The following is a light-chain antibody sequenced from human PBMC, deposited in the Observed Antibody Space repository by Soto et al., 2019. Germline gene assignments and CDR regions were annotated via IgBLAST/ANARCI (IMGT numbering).Light chain of an antibody. CDR1: QSVSSTY. Sequence: EIVLTQSPDTLSLSPGETATLSCRTSQSVSSTYLAWYQHKVGQAPRLLTYGASSRATGIPDRFSGSDSGTDFTLAISRLEPEDFAVDSCPQYDSSPPVYTFGQGTKLEIK. J-gene: IGKJ2*01. CDR2: GAS. V-gene: IGKV3-20*01. CDR3: PQYDSSPPVYT.